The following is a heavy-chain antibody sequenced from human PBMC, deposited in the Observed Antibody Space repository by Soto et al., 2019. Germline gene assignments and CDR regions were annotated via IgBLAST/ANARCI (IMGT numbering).Heavy chain of an antibody. CDR3: ARGGRAAFYGPRDEFDI. V-gene: IGHV5-51*03. CDR1: GYSFTSYW. J-gene: IGHJ3*02. D-gene: IGHD4-17*01. Sequence: EVQLVQSGAEVKKPGESLKISCNTSGYSFTSYWIGWVWQMPGQGLEWMGIIYPDESDTRYSTSLQGQVTIPADKANNTAYLQWSSLKASDTAMYYCARGGRAAFYGPRDEFDIWGQGTMVTVSS. CDR2: IYPDESDT.